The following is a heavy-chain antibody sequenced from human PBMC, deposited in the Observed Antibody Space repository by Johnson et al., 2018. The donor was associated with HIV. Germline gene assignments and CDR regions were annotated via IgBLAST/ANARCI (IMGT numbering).Heavy chain of an antibody. J-gene: IGHJ3*02. Sequence: VQLVESGGGLVQPGGSLRLSCAASGFTLSDHYMDWVRQAAGKGLEWVGRTKNKANSYTTEYAASVKGRFTISRDDSKNSLYLQMNSLKTEDTAVYYCARGGSHITIFGVDINMGAFDIWGQGTLVTVSS. CDR1: GFTLSDHY. V-gene: IGHV3-72*01. D-gene: IGHD3-3*01. CDR2: TKNKANSYTT. CDR3: ARGGSHITIFGVDINMGAFDI.